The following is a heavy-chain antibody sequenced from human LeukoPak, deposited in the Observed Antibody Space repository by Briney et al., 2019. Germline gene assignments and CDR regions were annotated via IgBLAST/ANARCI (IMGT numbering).Heavy chain of an antibody. J-gene: IGHJ4*02. CDR2: ISYDGSNK. CDR3: AKDWGFDY. V-gene: IGHV3-30*18. CDR1: GFTFSSYG. D-gene: IGHD7-27*01. Sequence: GRSLRLSCAASGFTFSSYGMHWVRQAPGKGLEGVAVISYDGSNKYYADSVKGRFTISRDNSKNTLYLQMNSLRAEDTAVYYCAKDWGFDYWGQGTLVTVSS.